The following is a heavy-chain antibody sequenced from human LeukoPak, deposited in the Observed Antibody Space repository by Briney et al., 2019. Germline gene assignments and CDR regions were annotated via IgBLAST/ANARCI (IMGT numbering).Heavy chain of an antibody. V-gene: IGHV4-59*01. Sequence: PGGSLRLSCAASGFTFSSYAMSWVRQAPGKGLEWIGYIYYSGSTNYNPSLKSRVTMSVDTSKNQFSLKLSSVTAADTAVYYCARDRLGEPIDYWGRGTLVTVSS. CDR2: IYYSGST. CDR3: ARDRLGEPIDY. CDR1: GFTFSSYA. D-gene: IGHD3-16*01. J-gene: IGHJ4*02.